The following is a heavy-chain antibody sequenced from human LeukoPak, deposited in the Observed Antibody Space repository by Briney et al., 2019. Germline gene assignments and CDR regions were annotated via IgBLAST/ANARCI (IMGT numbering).Heavy chain of an antibody. CDR1: GYSISSGYY. D-gene: IGHD3-22*01. V-gene: IGHV4-61*01. CDR2: IYYSGST. J-gene: IGHJ4*02. Sequence: SETLSLTCSVSGYSISSGYYWSWIRQPPGKGLEWIGYIYYSGSTNYNPSLKSRVTISVDTSKNQFSLKLSSVTAADTAVYYCAGTYYYDSSGYYHYSLWGQGTLVTVPS. CDR3: AGTYYYDSSGYYHYSL.